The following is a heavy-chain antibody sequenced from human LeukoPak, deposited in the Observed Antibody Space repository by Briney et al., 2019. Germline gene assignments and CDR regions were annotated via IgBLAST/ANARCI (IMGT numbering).Heavy chain of an antibody. Sequence: SVKVSCKASGGTSNSHAISWVRQAPGQGLEWMGRIIPNLGTTNRAQNFQDRVTLTADKSTNTAYMELTRLTSDDTAVYYCATTNDGGGYQWGDFFDFWGQGTLVTVSS. CDR3: ATTNDGGGYQWGDFFDF. CDR2: IIPNLGTT. CDR1: GGTSNSHA. V-gene: IGHV1-69*04. J-gene: IGHJ4*02. D-gene: IGHD3-22*01.